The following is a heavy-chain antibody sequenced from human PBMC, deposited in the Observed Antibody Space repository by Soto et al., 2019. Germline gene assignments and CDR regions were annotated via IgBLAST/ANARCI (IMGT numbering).Heavy chain of an antibody. D-gene: IGHD3-22*01. CDR1: GFTFSSYA. CDR3: AEQHDSSGDYPGY. V-gene: IGHV3-23*01. Sequence: EVQLLESGGGLVQPGGSLRLSCAASGFTFSSYAMSWVRQAPGKGLEWVSAISGSGGTTDYADSVKGRFTISTDNSKNTLYIQMNTLRAADTAVYYCAEQHDSSGDYPGYWGQGPLVTVSS. J-gene: IGHJ4*02. CDR2: ISGSGGTT.